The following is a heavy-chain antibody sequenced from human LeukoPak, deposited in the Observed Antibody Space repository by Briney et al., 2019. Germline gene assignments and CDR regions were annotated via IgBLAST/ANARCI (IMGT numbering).Heavy chain of an antibody. V-gene: IGHV3-23*01. D-gene: IGHD3-9*01. J-gene: IGHJ4*02. CDR2: ISGSGGSS. Sequence: GGSLRLSCAASGFTFSSYAMSWVRQAPGKGLEWVSAISGSGGSSYYADSVKGRFTISRDNSKNTLYLQMNSLRAEDTAVYYCSRGGILTGYYVFDYWGQGTLVTVSS. CDR1: GFTFSSYA. CDR3: SRGGILTGYYVFDY.